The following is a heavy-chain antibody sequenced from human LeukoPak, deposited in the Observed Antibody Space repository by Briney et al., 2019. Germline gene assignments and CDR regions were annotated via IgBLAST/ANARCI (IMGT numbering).Heavy chain of an antibody. CDR1: GYTFTSYG. CDR3: ARGGVYNWNDVAPTYNWFDP. J-gene: IGHJ5*02. V-gene: IGHV1-8*02. CDR2: INPNRGNT. Sequence: ASVKVSCKASGYTFTSYGISWVRQAPGQGVEWMGWINPNRGNTGSAQKFKGRVTMTRNTTISTAYMELSSLRSEDTAVYYCARGGVYNWNDVAPTYNWFDPWGQGTLVTVSS. D-gene: IGHD1-20*01.